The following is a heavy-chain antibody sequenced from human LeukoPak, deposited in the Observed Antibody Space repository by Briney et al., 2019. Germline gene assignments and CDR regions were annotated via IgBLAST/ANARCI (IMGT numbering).Heavy chain of an antibody. Sequence: GASVKVSCKASGYTITSYYMHWVRQAPGQGLEWMGIINPSGGSTSYAQKFQGRVTMTRDTSTSTVYMELSSLRSEDTAVYYCARGGATYYYDSSGYYFDYWGQGTLVTVSS. V-gene: IGHV1-46*01. D-gene: IGHD3-22*01. J-gene: IGHJ4*02. CDR2: INPSGGST. CDR1: GYTITSYY. CDR3: ARGGATYYYDSSGYYFDY.